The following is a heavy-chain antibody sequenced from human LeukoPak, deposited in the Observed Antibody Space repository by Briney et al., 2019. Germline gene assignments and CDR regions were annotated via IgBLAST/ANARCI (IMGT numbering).Heavy chain of an antibody. CDR2: LYYNGRT. J-gene: IGHJ4*02. Sequence: PSETLSLTCTVSGGSISSNGYYWGWIRQSPGKGLEWIGRLYYNGRTYYIPSLKSRATISVDTSKNQFSLKLTSVTAADTAVYYCARHFGYNYGHIDYWGQGTLVTV. CDR3: ARHFGYNYGHIDY. V-gene: IGHV4-39*01. CDR1: GGSISSNGYY. D-gene: IGHD5-18*01.